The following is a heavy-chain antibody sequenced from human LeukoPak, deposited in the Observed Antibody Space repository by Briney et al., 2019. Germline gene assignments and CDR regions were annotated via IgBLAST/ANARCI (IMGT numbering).Heavy chain of an antibody. D-gene: IGHD2-2*01. CDR2: IYHSGST. V-gene: IGHV4-4*02. CDR3: AREPKLYCSSTSCYPWVFDY. J-gene: IGHJ4*02. CDR1: GGSISSSNW. Sequence: SGTLSLTCAVSGGSISSSNWWSWVRQPPGKGLEWIGEIYHSGSTNYNPSLKSRVTISVDTSKNQFSLKLSSVTAADTAVYYCAREPKLYCSSTSCYPWVFDYWGQGTLVTVSS.